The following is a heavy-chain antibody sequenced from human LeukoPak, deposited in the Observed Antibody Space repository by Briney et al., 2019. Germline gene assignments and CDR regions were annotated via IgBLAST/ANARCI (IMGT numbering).Heavy chain of an antibody. V-gene: IGHV4-34*01. Sequence: SETLSLTCAVYGGSFSGYYWSWIRQPPGKGLEWIGEINHSGSTNYNPSLKSRGTISVDTSKNQFSLKLSSVTAADTAVYYCARVRLFGVVPSTSNYYMDVWGKGTTVTVSS. CDR2: INHSGST. J-gene: IGHJ6*03. D-gene: IGHD3-3*01. CDR1: GGSFSGYY. CDR3: ARVRLFGVVPSTSNYYMDV.